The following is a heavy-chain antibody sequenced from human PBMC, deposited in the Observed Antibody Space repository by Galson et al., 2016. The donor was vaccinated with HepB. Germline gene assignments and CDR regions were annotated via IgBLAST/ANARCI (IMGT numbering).Heavy chain of an antibody. CDR1: GFTFSSYA. CDR3: AGSCPGGSCYFDY. V-gene: IGHV3-23*01. CDR2: IGGSDDTT. D-gene: IGHD2-15*01. J-gene: IGHJ4*02. Sequence: SLRLSCAASGFTFSSYAMSWVRQAPGKGLEWVSTIGGSDDTTYYADSVRGRFTISRDNSKNTLYLQTNSPRAEDTAVYYCAGSCPGGSCYFDYWGQGTLVTVSS.